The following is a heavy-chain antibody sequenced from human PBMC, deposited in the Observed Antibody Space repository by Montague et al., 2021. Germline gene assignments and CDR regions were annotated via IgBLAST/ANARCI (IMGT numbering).Heavy chain of an antibody. CDR2: INHSGSA. CDR1: GGSLSGYY. CDR3: ARGLFGTVNGQYSGGWYYFDK. Sequence: SETLSLTCGLSGGSLSGYYWAWIRQTPGKGLEWIGNINHSGSAKYNPSLKNRVSISVGTSNNQFFLGLTSVTAVDTAMYFCARGLFGTVNGQYSGGWYYFDKWGQGTMVTVSS. J-gene: IGHJ4*02. D-gene: IGHD6-19*01. V-gene: IGHV4-34*01.